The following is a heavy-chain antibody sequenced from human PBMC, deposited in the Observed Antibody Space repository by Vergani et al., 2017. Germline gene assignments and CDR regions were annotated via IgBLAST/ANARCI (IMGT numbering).Heavy chain of an antibody. CDR3: ARDDWGSSDAFDI. CDR1: GGTFSSYA. J-gene: IGHJ3*02. D-gene: IGHD7-27*01. Sequence: QVQLVQSGAEVKKPGSSVKVSCKASGGTFSSYAISWVRQAPGQGLEWMGWTNPNSGGTNYAQKFQGWVTMTRDTSISTAYMELSRLRSDDTAVYYCARDDWGSSDAFDIWGQGTMVTXSS. V-gene: IGHV1-2*04. CDR2: TNPNSGGT.